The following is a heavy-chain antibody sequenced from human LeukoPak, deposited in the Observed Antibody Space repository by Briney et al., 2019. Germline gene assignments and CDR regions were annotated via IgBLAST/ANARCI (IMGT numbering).Heavy chain of an antibody. J-gene: IGHJ4*02. CDR3: TRGLQEMATLKGFDS. V-gene: IGHV4-61*02. D-gene: IGHD5-24*01. CDR2: IYSKGAT. Sequence: SQTLSLTCTVSGGSVTSPYSYWTWIRQPAGKGLEGIGRIYSKGATNYNPSLKSRITLSLDPAQNQFSLQLNSVTAADRAVYYCTRGLQEMATLKGFDSWGQGTLVTVSS. CDR1: GGSVTSPYSY.